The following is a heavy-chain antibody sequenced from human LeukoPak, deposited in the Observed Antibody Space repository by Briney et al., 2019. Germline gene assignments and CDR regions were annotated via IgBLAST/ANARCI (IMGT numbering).Heavy chain of an antibody. V-gene: IGHV4-34*01. Sequence: PSETLSLTCAVFGRSFNFYYWSWIRQPPGKGLEWIGEISHSGSTNYNPSLKSRVTISANTAKNQFSLKVTSVTAADTAVYFCAGFYRYSGSDYFGYDPFDSWGQGTTVTVSS. J-gene: IGHJ3*02. CDR3: AGFYRYSGSDYFGYDPFDS. D-gene: IGHD5-12*01. CDR2: ISHSGST. CDR1: GRSFNFYY.